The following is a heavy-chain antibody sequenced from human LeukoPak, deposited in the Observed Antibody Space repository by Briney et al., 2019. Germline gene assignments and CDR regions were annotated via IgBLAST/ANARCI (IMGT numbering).Heavy chain of an antibody. CDR3: VGFFEY. J-gene: IGHJ4*02. CDR1: GFTFGNYD. V-gene: IGHV3-48*02. Sequence: GGSLRLSCAASGFTFGNYDMNWVRQAPGKGLEWVSYISSRSSDTYYADSVKGRFTISRGNAKNSLYLEMNSLRDEDTAMYYCVGFFEYWGQGTLVTVSS. CDR2: ISSRSSDT.